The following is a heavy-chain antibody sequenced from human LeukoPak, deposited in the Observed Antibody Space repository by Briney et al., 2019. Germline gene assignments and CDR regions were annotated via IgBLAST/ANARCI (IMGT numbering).Heavy chain of an antibody. V-gene: IGHV4-59*08. CDR2: IYYSGST. J-gene: IGHJ3*02. CDR3: ARQRALVVPAAMWGSAFDI. Sequence: ASETLSLTCTVSGGSISSYYWSWIRQPPGKGLEWIGYIYYSGSTNYNPSLKSRVTISVDTSKNQFSLKLSSVTAADTAVYYCARQRALVVPAAMWGSAFDIWGQGTMVTVSS. D-gene: IGHD2-2*01. CDR1: GGSISSYY.